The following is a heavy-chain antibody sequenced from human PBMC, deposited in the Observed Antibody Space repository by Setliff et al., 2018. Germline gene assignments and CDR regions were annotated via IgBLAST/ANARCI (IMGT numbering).Heavy chain of an antibody. Sequence: GGSLRLSCAASGFTFDDYAMHWVRQAPGEGLEWVSGISWNSGSIGYVDSVKGRFTISRDNAKNSLYLQMNSLRAEDTAVYYCARLAATNSPCMDVWGQGTTVTVSS. CDR2: ISWNSGSI. CDR1: GFTFDDYA. D-gene: IGHD2-15*01. V-gene: IGHV3-9*01. J-gene: IGHJ6*02. CDR3: ARLAATNSPCMDV.